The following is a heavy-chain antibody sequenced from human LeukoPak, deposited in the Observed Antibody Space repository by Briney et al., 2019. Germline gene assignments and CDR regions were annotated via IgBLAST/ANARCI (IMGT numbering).Heavy chain of an antibody. CDR1: GFTFSSYS. J-gene: IGHJ6*02. D-gene: IGHD6-19*01. CDR3: AKGGAIAVAGYYYYYYGMDV. V-gene: IGHV3-21*04. CDR2: ISSSSSYI. Sequence: GGSLRLSCAAAGFTFSSYSMNCVRQAPGKGMEWVSSISSSSSYIYYADSVKGRFTISRDNSKNTLYLQMNSLRAEDTAVYYCAKGGAIAVAGYYYYYYGMDVWGQGTTVTVSS.